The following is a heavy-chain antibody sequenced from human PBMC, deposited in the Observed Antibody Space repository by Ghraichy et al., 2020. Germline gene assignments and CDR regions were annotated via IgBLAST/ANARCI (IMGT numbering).Heavy chain of an antibody. CDR1: GYTFTSYG. D-gene: IGHD3-10*01. J-gene: IGHJ6*02. CDR3: AGAMVRGVLQNPYYYYGMDV. CDR2: ISAYNGNT. Sequence: ASVKVSCKASGYTFTSYGISWVRQAPGQGLEWMGWISAYNGNTNYAQKLQGRVTMTTDTSTSTAYMELRSLRSDDTAVYYCAGAMVRGVLQNPYYYYGMDVWGQGTTVTVSS. V-gene: IGHV1-18*01.